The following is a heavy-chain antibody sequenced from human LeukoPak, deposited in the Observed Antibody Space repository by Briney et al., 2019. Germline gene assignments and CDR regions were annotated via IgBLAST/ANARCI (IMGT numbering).Heavy chain of an antibody. Sequence: TGGSLRLSCGASGITFSSYSMNWVRQAPGKGLEWVSYISSSGSTKYYADSVKGRFTISRDNARNSLYLQMNSLRAEDTAVYFCARGGLSIMGYWGQEPWSPSPQ. CDR1: GITFSSYS. V-gene: IGHV3-48*01. CDR2: ISSSGSTK. D-gene: IGHD2/OR15-2a*01. CDR3: ARGGLSIMGY. J-gene: IGHJ4*01.